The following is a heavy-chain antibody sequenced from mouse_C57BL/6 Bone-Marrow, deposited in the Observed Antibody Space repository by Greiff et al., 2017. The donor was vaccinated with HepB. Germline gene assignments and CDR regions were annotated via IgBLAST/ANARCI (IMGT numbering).Heavy chain of an antibody. D-gene: IGHD1-1*01. CDR1: GYTFTSYW. J-gene: IGHJ3*01. Sequence: LQPGAELVKPGASVKMSCKASGYTFTSYWITWVKQRPGQGLEWIGDIYPGSGSTNYNEKFKSKATLTVDTSSSTAYMQLSSLTSEDSAVYYCARDSTSTVVAPGFAYWGQGTLVTVSA. CDR3: ARDSTSTVVAPGFAY. CDR2: IYPGSGST. V-gene: IGHV1-55*01.